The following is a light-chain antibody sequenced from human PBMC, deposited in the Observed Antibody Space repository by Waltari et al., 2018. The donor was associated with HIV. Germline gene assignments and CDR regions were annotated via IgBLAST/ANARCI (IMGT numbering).Light chain of an antibody. Sequence: ILLTQSPSSLSGSVGDRVSMTCRASETVGTHVNWYPHRPGQAPRVLISRTSILQSGVPSRFSGSSSGSHFTLTISDLQPEDAATYYCHQAYTVPWSFGQGT. CDR2: RTS. V-gene: IGKV1-39*01. CDR3: HQAYTVPWS. CDR1: ETVGTH. J-gene: IGKJ1*01.